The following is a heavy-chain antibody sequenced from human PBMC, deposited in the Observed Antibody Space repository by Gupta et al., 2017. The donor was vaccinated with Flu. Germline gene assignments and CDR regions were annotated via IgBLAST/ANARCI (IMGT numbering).Heavy chain of an antibody. V-gene: IGHV3-49*04. J-gene: IGHJ6*02. CDR3: TRELERRYYGMDV. CDR1: GFTFGDYA. Sequence: EVQLVESGGGLVQPGRSLRLSCTASGFTFGDYAMSWVRQAPGKGLEWVGFIRSKAYGGTTEYAASVKGRFTISRDDSKSIAYLQMNSLKTEDTAVYYCTRELERRYYGMDVWGQGTTVTVSS. CDR2: IRSKAYGGTT. D-gene: IGHD1-1*01.